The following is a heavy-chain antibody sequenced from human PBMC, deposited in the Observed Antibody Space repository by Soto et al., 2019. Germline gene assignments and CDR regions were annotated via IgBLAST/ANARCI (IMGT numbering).Heavy chain of an antibody. D-gene: IGHD1-26*01. CDR3: AADGARIVGAIDAFDI. CDR1: GFTFTSSA. V-gene: IGHV1-58*01. J-gene: IGHJ3*02. Sequence: WASVKVSCKASGFTFTSSAVQWVRQARGQRLEWIGWIVVGSGNTNYAQKFQERVTITRDMSTSTAYMELSSLRSEDTAVYYCAADGARIVGAIDAFDIWGQGTMVTVSS. CDR2: IVVGSGNT.